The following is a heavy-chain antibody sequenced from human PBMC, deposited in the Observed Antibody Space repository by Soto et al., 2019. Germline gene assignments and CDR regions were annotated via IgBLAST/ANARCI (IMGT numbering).Heavy chain of an antibody. Sequence: GGSLRLSCAASGFTVSSNYMSWVRQAPGKGLERVSVIYSGGSTYYADSVKGRFTISRDNSKNTLYLQMNSLRAEDTAVYYCARDLGVYYYYYMDVWGRGTTVTVSS. CDR1: GFTVSSNY. D-gene: IGHD1-26*01. CDR2: IYSGGST. CDR3: ARDLGVYYYYYMDV. V-gene: IGHV3-66*01. J-gene: IGHJ6*03.